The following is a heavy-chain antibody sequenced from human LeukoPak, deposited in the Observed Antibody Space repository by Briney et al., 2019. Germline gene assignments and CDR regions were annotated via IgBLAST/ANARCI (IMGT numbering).Heavy chain of an antibody. V-gene: IGHV4-39*07. D-gene: IGHD3-22*01. CDR1: GGSISSSSYY. J-gene: IGHJ4*02. CDR3: ARTGYDSSGYYLLDY. CDR2: IYYSGST. Sequence: SETLSLTCTVSGGSISSSSYYWGWIRQPPGKGLEWIGSIYYSGSTYYNPSLKSRVTISVDTSKNQFSLKLSSVTAADTAVYYCARTGYDSSGYYLLDYWGQGTLVTVSS.